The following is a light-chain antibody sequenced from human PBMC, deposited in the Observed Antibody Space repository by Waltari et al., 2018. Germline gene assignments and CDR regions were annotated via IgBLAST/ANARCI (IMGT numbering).Light chain of an antibody. V-gene: IGKV1-39*01. CDR3: QQSYTTPLT. Sequence: DIRMTQSPSSLSASVGDRVTITCRASESIDTYLNWYQHKPGKAPEPLIYAASTLHGGGPSRFSGSGSGTDFTLTISSLQPEDFAAYSCQQSYTTPLTFGPGTKVDSK. J-gene: IGKJ3*01. CDR1: ESIDTY. CDR2: AAS.